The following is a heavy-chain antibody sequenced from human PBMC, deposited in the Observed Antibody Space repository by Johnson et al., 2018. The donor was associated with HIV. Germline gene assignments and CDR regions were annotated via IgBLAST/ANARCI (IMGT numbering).Heavy chain of an antibody. D-gene: IGHD1-26*01. Sequence: VQLVESGGGLVQTGGSLRLSCAASGFTFSSYAMSWVRQAPGKGLEWVSAISGSGGSTSYADSVKGRFTISRDNAKNTRYLQMDSLRAEETALYYCAKGVGATTNDAFDIWGQGTMVTVSS. V-gene: IGHV3-23*04. CDR3: AKGVGATTNDAFDI. J-gene: IGHJ3*02. CDR1: GFTFSSYA. CDR2: ISGSGGST.